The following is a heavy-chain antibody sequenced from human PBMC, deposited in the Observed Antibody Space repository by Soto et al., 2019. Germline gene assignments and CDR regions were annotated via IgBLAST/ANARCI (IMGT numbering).Heavy chain of an antibody. V-gene: IGHV3-30-3*01. CDR3: ARALGGKAYNWFDP. CDR1: GLTFSSYA. Sequence: GGSLRLSGAASGLTFSSYAMHWVRQAPGKGLEWVAVISYDGSNKYYADSVKGRFTISRDNSKNTLYLQMNSLRAEDTAVYYCARALGGKAYNWFDPWGQGTLVTVSS. D-gene: IGHD2-15*01. CDR2: ISYDGSNK. J-gene: IGHJ5*02.